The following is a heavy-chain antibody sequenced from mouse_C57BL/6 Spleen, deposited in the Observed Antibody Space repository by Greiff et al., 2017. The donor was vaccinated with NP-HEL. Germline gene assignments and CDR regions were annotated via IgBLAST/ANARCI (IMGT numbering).Heavy chain of an antibody. CDR1: RYSITSGYY. V-gene: IGHV3-6*01. CDR2: ISYDGSN. CDR3: ARERANLYFDY. Sequence: VQLKQSGPGLVKPSQSLSLTCSVTRYSITSGYYWNWIRQFPGNKLEWMGYISYDGSNNYNPSLKNRISITRDTSKNQFFLKLNSVTTEDTATYYCARERANLYFDYWGQGTTLTVSS. J-gene: IGHJ2*01. D-gene: IGHD3-3*01.